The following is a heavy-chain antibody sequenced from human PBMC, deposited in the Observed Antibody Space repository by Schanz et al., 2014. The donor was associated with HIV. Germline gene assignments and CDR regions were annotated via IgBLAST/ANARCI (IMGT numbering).Heavy chain of an antibody. CDR2: IIPIFATP. J-gene: IGHJ4*02. D-gene: IGHD3-3*01. V-gene: IGHV1-69*01. Sequence: QVQLVQSGAEVKKPGSSVKVSCTASGGIFSYHAINWVRQAPGQGLEWMGGIIPIFATPNYAQKFQGRVTITADESTSTAYMELSSLRSDDTAVYYCARASTRADISVFGPIDYWGQGTLVAVSS. CDR3: ARASTRADISVFGPIDY. CDR1: GGIFSYHA.